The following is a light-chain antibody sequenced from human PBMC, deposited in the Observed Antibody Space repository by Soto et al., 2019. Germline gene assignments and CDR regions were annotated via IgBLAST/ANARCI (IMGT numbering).Light chain of an antibody. Sequence: QSVLTQPPSVSAAPGQKVTISCSGSSSNVGNNYVSWYQQLPGTAPKLLIYDNNKRPSGIPDRFSGSKSATSATLDITALLTGDEADYYCGAWDSSLMGVVFGGGTSSPS. CDR1: SSNVGNNY. CDR2: DNN. J-gene: IGLJ2*01. V-gene: IGLV1-51*01. CDR3: GAWDSSLMGVV.